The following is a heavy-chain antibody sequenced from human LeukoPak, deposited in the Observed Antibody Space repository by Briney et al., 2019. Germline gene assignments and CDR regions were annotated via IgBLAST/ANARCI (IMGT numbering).Heavy chain of an antibody. D-gene: IGHD3-10*01. J-gene: IGHJ4*02. CDR2: IYYSGST. CDR3: ARLKITMVRGVIITRRYYFDY. Sequence: SETLSLTCTVSGGSISSYYWSWIRQPPGKGLEWIGYIYYSGSTNYNPSLKSRVTISVDTSKNQFSLKLSSVTAADTAVYYCARLKITMVRGVIITRRYYFDYWGQGTLVTVSS. V-gene: IGHV4-59*12. CDR1: GGSISSYY.